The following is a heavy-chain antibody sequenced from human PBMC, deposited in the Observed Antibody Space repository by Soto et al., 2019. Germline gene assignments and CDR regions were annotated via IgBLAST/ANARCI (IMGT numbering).Heavy chain of an antibody. V-gene: IGHV4-34*01. CDR3: ARTPWKYAESGFLEWLDYGMDV. Sequence: SETLSLTCAVYGGSFSGYYWSWIRQPPGKGLEWIGEINHSGSTNYNPSLKSRVTISVDTSKNTLYLQMNSLRAEDTAVYYCARTPWKYAESGFLEWLDYGMDVWGQGTTVTVSS. CDR2: INHSGST. J-gene: IGHJ6*02. D-gene: IGHD3-3*01. CDR1: GGSFSGYY.